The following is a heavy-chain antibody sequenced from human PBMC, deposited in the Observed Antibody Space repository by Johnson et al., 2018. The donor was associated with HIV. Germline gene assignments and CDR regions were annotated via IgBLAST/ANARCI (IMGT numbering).Heavy chain of an antibody. D-gene: IGHD1-1*01. CDR2: IGTAGDT. CDR1: GFTFSSYD. J-gene: IGHJ3*02. Sequence: EVQLVESGGGLVQPGGSLRLSCAASGFTFSSYDMHWVRQATGKGLEWVSAIGTAGDTYYPGSVKGRLTISRENAKNSLYLQMNSRRDEDTALYYCARGFVHHHSEDDAFDIWGQGTMVTVSS. V-gene: IGHV3-13*01. CDR3: ARGFVHHHSEDDAFDI.